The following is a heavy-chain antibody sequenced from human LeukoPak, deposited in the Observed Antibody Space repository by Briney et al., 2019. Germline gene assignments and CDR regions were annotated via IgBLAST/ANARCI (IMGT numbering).Heavy chain of an antibody. J-gene: IGHJ4*02. Sequence: PGGSLRLSCAASGFTFGTYEMNWVRQAPGKGLEWVSYISISGSTIYYADSVKGRFTISRDNSKNTLYLQMNSLRAEDTAVYYCATVAAAGTLTGEWGFDLNYWGQGTLVTVSS. CDR3: ATVAAAGTLTGEWGFDLNY. CDR2: ISISGSTI. CDR1: GFTFGTYE. V-gene: IGHV3-48*03. D-gene: IGHD6-13*01.